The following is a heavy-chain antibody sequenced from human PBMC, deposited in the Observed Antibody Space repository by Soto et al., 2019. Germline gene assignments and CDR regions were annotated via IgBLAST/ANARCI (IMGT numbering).Heavy chain of an antibody. CDR1: GDAMSTFY. CDR3: ARGVYDYWSGYYAGSGLDV. CDR2: IYYSGNT. J-gene: IGHJ6*02. Sequence: SETPDLTCTRSGDAMSTFYWNWSRQSPEKGLEWIGYIYYSGNTNYNPSLKSRVAISVDTSKNQFYLKLRSVTAADTAVYYCARGVYDYWSGYYAGSGLDVWGQGTTVTVSS. V-gene: IGHV4-59*13. D-gene: IGHD3-3*01.